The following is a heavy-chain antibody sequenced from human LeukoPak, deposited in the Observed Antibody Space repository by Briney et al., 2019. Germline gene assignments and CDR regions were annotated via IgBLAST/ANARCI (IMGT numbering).Heavy chain of an antibody. V-gene: IGHV2-70*11. J-gene: IGHJ4*02. CDR3: ARFMYYDIYRRGED. D-gene: IGHD3-9*01. Sequence: ESGPTLVNPTQTLTLTCTFSGFSLSTSGMCVSWIRQPPGKALEWLARIDWDDDKYYSTSLKTRLTISKDTSKNQVVLTMTNMDPVDTATYYCARFMYYDIYRRGEDWSQGTLVTVSS. CDR1: GFSLSTSGMC. CDR2: IDWDDDK.